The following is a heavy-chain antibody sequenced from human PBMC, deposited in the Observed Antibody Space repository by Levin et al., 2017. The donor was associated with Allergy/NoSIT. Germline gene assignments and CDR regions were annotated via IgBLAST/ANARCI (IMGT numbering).Heavy chain of an antibody. CDR1: GYTFTSYG. CDR3: ARGGLYCSGGSCRRVNWFDP. CDR2: ISAYNGNT. J-gene: IGHJ5*02. Sequence: GESLKISCKASGYTFTSYGISWVRQAPGQGLEWMGWISAYNGNTNYAQKLQGRVTMTTDTSTSTAYMELRSLRSDDTAVYYCARGGLYCSGGSCRRVNWFDPWGQGTLVTVSS. V-gene: IGHV1-18*01. D-gene: IGHD2-15*01.